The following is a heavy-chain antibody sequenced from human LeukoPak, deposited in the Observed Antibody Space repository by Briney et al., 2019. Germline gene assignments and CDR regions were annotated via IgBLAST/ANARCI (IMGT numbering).Heavy chain of an antibody. CDR3: ARADPANYDFWSGYAFDI. CDR2: IYTSGST. D-gene: IGHD3-3*01. J-gene: IGHJ3*02. V-gene: IGHV4-4*07. Sequence: PSETLSLTCTVSGGSISSYYWNWIRQPAGKGLEWIGRIYTSGSTNYNPSLKSRVTISVDTSKNQFSLKLSSVTAADTAVYYCARADPANYDFWSGYAFDIWGQGTMVTVSS. CDR1: GGSISSYY.